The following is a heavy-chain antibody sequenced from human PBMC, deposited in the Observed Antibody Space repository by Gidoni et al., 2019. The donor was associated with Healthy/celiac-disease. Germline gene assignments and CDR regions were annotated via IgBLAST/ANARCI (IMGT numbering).Heavy chain of an antibody. Sequence: EVQLLESGGGLVQPGGSLRLSCAASGFTFSSYAMSWVRQAPGKGLEWVSAISGSGGSTYYADSVKGRFTISRDNSKNTLYLQMNSLRAEDTAVYYCARGWDIVVVPAGKGSGYDYWGQGTLVTVSS. CDR3: ARGWDIVVVPAGKGSGYDY. J-gene: IGHJ4*02. D-gene: IGHD2-2*01. V-gene: IGHV3-23*01. CDR1: GFTFSSYA. CDR2: ISGSGGST.